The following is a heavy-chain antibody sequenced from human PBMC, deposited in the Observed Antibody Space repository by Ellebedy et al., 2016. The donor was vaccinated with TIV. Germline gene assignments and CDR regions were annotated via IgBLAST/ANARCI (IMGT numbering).Heavy chain of an antibody. CDR1: GYSIGSGYY. CDR2: IYHSGST. D-gene: IGHD3-9*01. Sequence: SETLSLTXTVSGYSIGSGYYWGWIRQPPGKGLEWIGSIYHSGSTYYNPSLKSRVTISVDTSKNQFSLKLSSVTAADTAVYYCASHYDILTGYFPGRFGTTTGYYFDYWGQGTLVTVSS. V-gene: IGHV4-38-2*02. CDR3: ASHYDILTGYFPGRFGTTTGYYFDY. J-gene: IGHJ4*02.